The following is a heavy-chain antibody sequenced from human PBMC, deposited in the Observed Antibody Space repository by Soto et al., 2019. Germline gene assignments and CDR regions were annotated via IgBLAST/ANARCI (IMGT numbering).Heavy chain of an antibody. J-gene: IGHJ5*02. V-gene: IGHV3-23*01. CDR2: ISGPGGST. CDR3: ARDERIAVAGTDT. Sequence: VQLLESGGGLVQPGGSLRLSCAASGFTFSNYAMTCVRQAAGKRLEWVSSISGPGGSTYYADTVQGRFTISRDNSKNTLFLQMNSLRAEDTALYYCARDERIAVAGTDTWGQGILVTVTS. CDR1: GFTFSNYA. D-gene: IGHD6-19*01.